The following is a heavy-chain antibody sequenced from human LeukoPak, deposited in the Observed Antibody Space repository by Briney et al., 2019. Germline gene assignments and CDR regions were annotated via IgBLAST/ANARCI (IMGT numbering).Heavy chain of an antibody. CDR2: FSGPGKT. V-gene: IGHV3-23*01. CDR3: AKAWWSTSSGGDSFGI. D-gene: IGHD6-6*01. CDR1: GFTLSNSA. J-gene: IGHJ3*02. Sequence: GGSLRLSCAASGFTLSNSAMSWVRQAPGKGLGWVSGFSGPGKTYYADSVKGRFTISRDTSKSTLYLQINSLRAEDTAVYYCAKAWWSTSSGGDSFGIWGQGTMVTVSS.